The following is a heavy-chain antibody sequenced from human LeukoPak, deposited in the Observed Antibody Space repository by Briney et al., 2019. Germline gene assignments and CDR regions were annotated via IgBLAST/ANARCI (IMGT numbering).Heavy chain of an antibody. CDR3: ARDGNGAGYYYDRGAFDI. CDR1: GFTFSHAW. J-gene: IGHJ3*02. V-gene: IGHV3-21*01. D-gene: IGHD3-22*01. Sequence: GGSLRLSCAASGFTFSHAWMNWVRQAPGKGLEWVSSISSSSSYIYYTDSVKGRFTISRDNAKNSLYLQMNSLRAEDTAVYYCARDGNGAGYYYDRGAFDIWGQGTMVTVSS. CDR2: ISSSSSYI.